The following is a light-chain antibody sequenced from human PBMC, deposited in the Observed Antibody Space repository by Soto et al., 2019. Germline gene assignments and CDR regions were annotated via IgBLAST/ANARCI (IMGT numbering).Light chain of an antibody. CDR3: QQYHKWPPFT. Sequence: EVGMTQSPATLSVSPGERATLSCRASQSVSSNLAWYQQKPGQTPRLLMYGASTRATGIPARFSGSGSGTEFTLTISSLQSKDFAVYYCQQYHKWPPFTFGGGTKVDIK. CDR2: GAS. V-gene: IGKV3-15*01. J-gene: IGKJ4*01. CDR1: QSVSSN.